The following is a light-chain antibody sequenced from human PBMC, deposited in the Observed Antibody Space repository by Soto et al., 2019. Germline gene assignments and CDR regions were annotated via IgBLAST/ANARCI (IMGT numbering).Light chain of an antibody. V-gene: IGKV1-5*01. Sequence: DIQMTQVPSTLSASVGDRVTITCRASQTTNSWLACYQQKLGTAPKLMSYDASSLEGGDPSRFSGSGSGTEFTLTTNNLQPDELATYDFQQYRSYPNTFGQGTKVEI. CDR1: QTTNSW. J-gene: IGKJ2*01. CDR3: QQYRSYPNT. CDR2: DAS.